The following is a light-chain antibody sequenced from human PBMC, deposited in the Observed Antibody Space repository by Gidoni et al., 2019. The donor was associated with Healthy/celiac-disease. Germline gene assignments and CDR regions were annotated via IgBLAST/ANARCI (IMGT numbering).Light chain of an antibody. J-gene: IGLJ3*02. Sequence: QSVLTQPTSASGTPGQRVTISCSGSSSNIGSKTVNWYQQLPGTAPKLIIYSNNQRPSGVPDRFSGSKSGTSASLAISGLQSEDEADYYCAAWDDSLNGPVFGGGTKLTVL. V-gene: IGLV1-44*01. CDR3: AAWDDSLNGPV. CDR2: SNN. CDR1: SSNIGSKT.